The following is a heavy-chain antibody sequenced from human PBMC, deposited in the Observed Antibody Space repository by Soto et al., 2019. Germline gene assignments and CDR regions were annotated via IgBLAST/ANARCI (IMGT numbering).Heavy chain of an antibody. J-gene: IGHJ4*02. D-gene: IGHD6-13*01. Sequence: QVQLVQSGAEVKKPGSSVKVSCKASGGTFSSYVISWVRQAPGQGLEWMGGIIPMFEKTTYAQRFQGRVTITADESTSTAYMELSSLRSEDTAFYFCSYSSRPLGFDFWGQGTLVTVSS. V-gene: IGHV1-69*01. CDR1: GGTFSSYV. CDR3: SYSSRPLGFDF. CDR2: IIPMFEKT.